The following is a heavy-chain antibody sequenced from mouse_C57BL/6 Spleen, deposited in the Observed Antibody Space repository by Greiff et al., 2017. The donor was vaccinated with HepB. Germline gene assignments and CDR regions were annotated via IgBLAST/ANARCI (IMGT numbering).Heavy chain of an antibody. CDR1: GFTFSDYG. CDR3: ARPGEYQVLYYAMDY. J-gene: IGHJ4*01. Sequence: EVQLVESGGGLVKPGGSLKLSCAASGFTFSDYGMHWVRQAPEKGLEWVAYISSGSSTIYYADTVKGRFTISRDNAKNTLFLQMTSLRSEDTAMYYCARPGEYQVLYYAMDYWGQGTSVTVSS. V-gene: IGHV5-17*01. CDR2: ISSGSSTI. D-gene: IGHD5-1*01.